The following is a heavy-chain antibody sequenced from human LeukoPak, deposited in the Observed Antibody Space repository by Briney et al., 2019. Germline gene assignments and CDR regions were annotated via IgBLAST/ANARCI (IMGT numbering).Heavy chain of an antibody. CDR3: ARVVAATLEYFQH. CDR1: GYTFTGYY. D-gene: IGHD2-15*01. Sequence: GASVKVSCKASGYTFTGYYMHWVRQAPGQGLEWMGWINPNSGGANYAQKFQGRVTMTRDTSISTAYMELSRLRSDDTAVYYCARVVAATLEYFQHWGQGTLVTVSS. J-gene: IGHJ1*01. CDR2: INPNSGGA. V-gene: IGHV1-2*02.